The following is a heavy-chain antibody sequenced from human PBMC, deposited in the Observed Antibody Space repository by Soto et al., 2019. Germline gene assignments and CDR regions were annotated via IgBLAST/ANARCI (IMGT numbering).Heavy chain of an antibody. CDR2: IYYSGST. CDR3: ARGRKYYYDSSGYQTPDAFDI. D-gene: IGHD3-22*01. V-gene: IGHV4-31*03. CDR1: GGSISSGGYY. Sequence: SETLSLTCTVSGGSISSGGYYWSWIRQHPGKGLEWIGYIYYSGSTYYSPSLKSRVTISVDTSKNQFSLKLSSVTAADTAVYYCARGRKYYYDSSGYQTPDAFDIWGQGTMVTVSS. J-gene: IGHJ3*02.